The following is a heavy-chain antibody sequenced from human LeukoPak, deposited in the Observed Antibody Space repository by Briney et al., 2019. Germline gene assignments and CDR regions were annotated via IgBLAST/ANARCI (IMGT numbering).Heavy chain of an antibody. V-gene: IGHV1-46*01. Sequence: ASVKVSCKASGYTFTSYYMHWVRQAPGQGLEWMGIINPSGGSTSYAQKFQGRVTMTRDTSTSTVYMELSSLRSEDTAVYYCTCIAAAGIALAPFDYWGQGTLVTVSS. CDR1: GYTFTSYY. D-gene: IGHD6-13*01. J-gene: IGHJ4*02. CDR2: INPSGGST. CDR3: TCIAAAGIALAPFDY.